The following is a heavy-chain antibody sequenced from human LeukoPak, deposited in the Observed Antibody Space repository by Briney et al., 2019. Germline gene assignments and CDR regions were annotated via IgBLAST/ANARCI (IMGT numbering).Heavy chain of an antibody. CDR1: GGGITTGGHY. Sequence: TSQTLSLTCTVSGGGITTGGHYWSWIRQHPGKGLEWIGDTYYRGSSYYNPSLKTRVTISLDTSKNQFSLNLGSVTAADAAVYYCARGTVEEYYFYYMDVWGKGATVTVS. D-gene: IGHD4-11*01. CDR2: TYYRGSS. J-gene: IGHJ6*03. CDR3: ARGTVEEYYFYYMDV. V-gene: IGHV4-31*03.